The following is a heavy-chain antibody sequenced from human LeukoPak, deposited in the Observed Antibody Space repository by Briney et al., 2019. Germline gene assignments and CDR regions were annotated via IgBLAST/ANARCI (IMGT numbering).Heavy chain of an antibody. D-gene: IGHD4-17*01. Sequence: GGSLRLSCAASGFTFSSYAMSWVRQAPGKGLEWVSGINGSGGSTYYADSVKGRFTISRDFSKNTLHLQMNSLRAEDTAAYYCAKDLTVTITYGFDVWGQGTTVTVSS. J-gene: IGHJ6*02. CDR2: INGSGGST. CDR1: GFTFSSYA. V-gene: IGHV3-23*01. CDR3: AKDLTVTITYGFDV.